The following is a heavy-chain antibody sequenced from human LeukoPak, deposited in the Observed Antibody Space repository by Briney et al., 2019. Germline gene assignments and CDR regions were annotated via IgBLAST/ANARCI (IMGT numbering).Heavy chain of an antibody. V-gene: IGHV4-39*01. CDR1: GGSVSSSNYN. CDR2: IYYSGTT. CDR3: ARQISDYYYYYIDV. Sequence: KTSETLSLTCSVSGGSVSSSNYNWGRPPQPQGKELESVGTIYYSGTTYYTPSLESRVTISEDMSKNQFSLTLRSVTAADTAVYYCARQISDYYYYYIDVWGKGTTVTVSS. D-gene: IGHD3-10*01. J-gene: IGHJ6*03.